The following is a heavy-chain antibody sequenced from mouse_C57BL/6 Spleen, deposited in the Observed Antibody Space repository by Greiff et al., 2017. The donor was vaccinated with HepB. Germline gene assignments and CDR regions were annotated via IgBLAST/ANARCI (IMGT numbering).Heavy chain of an antibody. J-gene: IGHJ2*01. CDR3: ARQLRLRRVAYYFDY. Sequence: QVQLKQPGAELVMPGASVKLSCKASGYTFTSYWMHWVKQRPGQGLEWIGEIDPSDSYTNYNQKFKGESTLTVDKSSSTAYMQLSSLTSEDSAVYYCARQLRLRRVAYYFDYWGQGTTLTVSS. V-gene: IGHV1-69*01. D-gene: IGHD3-2*02. CDR1: GYTFTSYW. CDR2: IDPSDSYT.